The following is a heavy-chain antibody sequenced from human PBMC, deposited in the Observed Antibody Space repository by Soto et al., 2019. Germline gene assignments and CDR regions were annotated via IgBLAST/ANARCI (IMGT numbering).Heavy chain of an antibody. CDR2: MNPNSGNT. CDR1: GYTFTSYD. Sequence: ASVKVSCKASGYTFTSYDINWVRQATGQGLEWMGWMNPNSGNTDYAQKFQGRVTMTRNTSISTAYMELSSLRSEDTAVYYCARGLSGGLHDGMDVWGHGTTVTVSS. D-gene: IGHD2-15*01. J-gene: IGHJ6*02. CDR3: ARGLSGGLHDGMDV. V-gene: IGHV1-8*01.